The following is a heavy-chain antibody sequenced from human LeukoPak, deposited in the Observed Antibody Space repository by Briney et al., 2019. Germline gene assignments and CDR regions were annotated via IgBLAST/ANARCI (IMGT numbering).Heavy chain of an antibody. V-gene: IGHV3-21*01. D-gene: IGHD3-10*01. CDR1: GFTFRSYS. CDR3: ARTNSPTAYGSPLDY. CDR2: ISSSSSYI. Sequence: GGSLRLSCAASGFTFRSYSMNWVRQAPGKGLEWVSSISSSSSYIYYADSVKGRFTISRDNAKNSLYLQMNSLRAEDTAVYYCARTNSPTAYGSPLDYWGQGTLVTVSS. J-gene: IGHJ4*02.